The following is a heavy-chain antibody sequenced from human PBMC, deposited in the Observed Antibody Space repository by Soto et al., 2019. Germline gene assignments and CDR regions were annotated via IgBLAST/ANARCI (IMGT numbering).Heavy chain of an antibody. Sequence: GLLRVSWGVSGCIFSRYSMNWVRQAPGKGLEWVSSIGTSGSYIYDTDSVKGRFTISRDNTKDSLYLQMNSLRAEDTAIYYCARGSAFIGLDYWGQGTPVTVSS. CDR1: GCIFSRYS. D-gene: IGHD1-26*01. V-gene: IGHV3-21*01. J-gene: IGHJ4*02. CDR3: ARGSAFIGLDY. CDR2: IGTSGSYI.